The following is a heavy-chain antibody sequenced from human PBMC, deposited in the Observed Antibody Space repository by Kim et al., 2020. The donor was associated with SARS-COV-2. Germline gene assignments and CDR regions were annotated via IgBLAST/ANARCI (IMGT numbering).Heavy chain of an antibody. Sequence: GTTDYAAPVKGRFTISRDDSKNTLYLQMNSLKTEDTAVYYCTTEYGDYLGWGQGTLVTVSS. J-gene: IGHJ4*02. V-gene: IGHV3-15*01. CDR3: TTEYGDYLG. CDR2: GTT. D-gene: IGHD4-17*01.